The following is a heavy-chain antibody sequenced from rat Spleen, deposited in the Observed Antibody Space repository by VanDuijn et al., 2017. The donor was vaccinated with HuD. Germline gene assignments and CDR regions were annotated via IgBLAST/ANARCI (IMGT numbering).Heavy chain of an antibody. CDR2: ISTGGGNT. J-gene: IGHJ1*01. CDR1: GFTFSNYY. D-gene: IGHD1-9*01. Sequence: EVQLVESGGGLVQPGRSLKLSCAASGFTFSNYYMAWVRQAPTKGLEWVASISTGGGNTYYRDSVKGRFTISRDNAKSTLYLQMDSLRSEDTATYYCARRSYYGYNYWYFDFWGPGTMVTVSS. V-gene: IGHV5-25*01. CDR3: ARRSYYGYNYWYFDF.